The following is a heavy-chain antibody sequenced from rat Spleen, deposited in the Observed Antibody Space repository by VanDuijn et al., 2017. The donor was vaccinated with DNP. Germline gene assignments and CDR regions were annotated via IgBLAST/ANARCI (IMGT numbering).Heavy chain of an antibody. CDR3: ARHPYVYYGYYFDY. J-gene: IGHJ2*01. D-gene: IGHD1-6*01. Sequence: EVQLVESGGGLVRPGRSLKLSCAASGFAFSDYYMAWVRQAPARGLEWVASISTSGGSTYYRDSVKGRFTVSRDNAKSTLYLQMDSLRSEDTATYYCARHPYVYYGYYFDYWGQGVMVTVSS. CDR2: ISTSGGST. V-gene: IGHV5-25*01. CDR1: GFAFSDYY.